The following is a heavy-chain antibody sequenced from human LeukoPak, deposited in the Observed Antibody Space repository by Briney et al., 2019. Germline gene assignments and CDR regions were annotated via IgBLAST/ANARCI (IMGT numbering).Heavy chain of an antibody. CDR3: ARIGLDFAID. CDR2: VDYSGST. CDR1: GDSISRSSYY. J-gene: IGHJ4*02. D-gene: IGHD3-3*01. Sequence: PSETLSLTCTVSGDSISRSSYYWGWIRQPPGKGLEWIGSVDYSGSTYNTPSLKSRVTISVDTSKNQFSLKLRSVTAADTAIYYCARIGLDFAIDWGQGTLVTVSS. V-gene: IGHV4-39*07.